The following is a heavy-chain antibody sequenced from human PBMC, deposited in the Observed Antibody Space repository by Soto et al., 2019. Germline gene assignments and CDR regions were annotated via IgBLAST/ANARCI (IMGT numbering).Heavy chain of an antibody. CDR3: TRGSLYSGGRYGFHD. Sequence: PGGSLRLSCAASGFTFSDHYMDWVRQAPGKGLEWVGRIRDKAKGYTTEYAASVKDRFTISRDDSKNSLFLQMNSLKTEDTAVYYCTRGSLYSGGRYGFHDWGQGALVTVSS. CDR2: IRDKAKGYTT. D-gene: IGHD1-26*01. V-gene: IGHV3-72*01. J-gene: IGHJ4*02. CDR1: GFTFSDHY.